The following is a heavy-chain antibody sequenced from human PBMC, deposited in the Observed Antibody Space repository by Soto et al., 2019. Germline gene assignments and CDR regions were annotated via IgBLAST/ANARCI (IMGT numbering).Heavy chain of an antibody. D-gene: IGHD3-16*01. V-gene: IGHV1-69*01. Sequence: QVQLVQSGAEVKKPGSSVKVSCKASGGTFSSYAISWVRQAPGQGLEWMGGIIPIFGTANYAQKFQGRVTITADESTRTAYMELGGGRAGGRPGYFCARDNLGWGGGGGYWGQGTLVTVSS. J-gene: IGHJ4*02. CDR2: IIPIFGTA. CDR3: ARDNLGWGGGGGY. CDR1: GGTFSSYA.